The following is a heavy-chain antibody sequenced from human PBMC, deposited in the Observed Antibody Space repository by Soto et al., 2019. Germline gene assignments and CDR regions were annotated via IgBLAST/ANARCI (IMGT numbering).Heavy chain of an antibody. CDR2: INPMSGGT. CDR3: ARKKGWNYYYYFGMDV. D-gene: IGHD1-1*01. Sequence: ASVKVSYKASGSSFTDYHIHLLIQAPVQGLEWLGRINPMSGGTSTAQKFQGWVTMTRDRSISTVYMELTSLRSDDTAVYYCARKKGWNYYYYFGMDVWGQGTTVTVSS. V-gene: IGHV1-2*04. CDR1: GSSFTDYH. J-gene: IGHJ6*02.